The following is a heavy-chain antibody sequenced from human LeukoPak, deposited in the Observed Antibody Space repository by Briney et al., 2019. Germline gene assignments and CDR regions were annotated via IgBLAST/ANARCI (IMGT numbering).Heavy chain of an antibody. Sequence: SETLSLTCTVSGYSNSSGYYWGWIRQPPGKGLEWIGSIYHSGSTYYNPSLKSRVTISVDTSKNQFSLKLSSVTAADTAVYYCARHDSSGYLDAFDIWGQGTMVTVSS. CDR3: ARHDSSGYLDAFDI. CDR1: GYSNSSGYY. V-gene: IGHV4-38-2*02. D-gene: IGHD3-22*01. J-gene: IGHJ3*02. CDR2: IYHSGST.